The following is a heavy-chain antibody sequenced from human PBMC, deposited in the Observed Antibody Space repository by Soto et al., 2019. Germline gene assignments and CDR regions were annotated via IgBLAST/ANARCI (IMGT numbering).Heavy chain of an antibody. CDR2: INAGNGNT. CDR3: ARVPGIAVAGTRYFDY. Sequence: QVQLVQSGAEVKKPGASVKVSCKASGYTFTSYAMHLVRQAPGQRLEWMGWINAGNGNTKYSQKFQGRVTITRDTSASTAYMELSSLRSEDTAVYYCARVPGIAVAGTRYFDYWGQGTLVTVSS. V-gene: IGHV1-3*01. J-gene: IGHJ4*02. D-gene: IGHD6-19*01. CDR1: GYTFTSYA.